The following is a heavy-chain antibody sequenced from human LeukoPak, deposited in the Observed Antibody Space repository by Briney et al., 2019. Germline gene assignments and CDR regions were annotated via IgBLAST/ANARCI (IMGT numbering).Heavy chain of an antibody. CDR3: ARGAVTKPASLEVGAFDI. D-gene: IGHD4-17*01. CDR1: GGSISSGGYS. CDR2: IYHSGST. J-gene: IGHJ3*02. Sequence: PSETLSLTCAVSGGSISSGGYSWSWIRQPPGQGLEWIGYIYHSGSTYYNPSLKSRVTISVDRSKNQFSLKLSSVTAADTAVYYCARGAVTKPASLEVGAFDIWGQGTMVTVSS. V-gene: IGHV4-30-2*01.